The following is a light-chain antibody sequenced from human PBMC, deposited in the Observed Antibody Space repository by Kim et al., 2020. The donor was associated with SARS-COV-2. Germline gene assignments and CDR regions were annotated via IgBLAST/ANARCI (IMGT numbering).Light chain of an antibody. Sequence: EIVLTQSPGTLSLSPGERATLSCRASQSISSSYLGWYQQKPGQAPRLLIYGASSRATGIPDRFSGSGSGTDFTLTISRLEPEDFAVYYCQHYGSEQYSFGQGTKVKI. CDR3: QHYGSEQYS. J-gene: IGKJ2*03. V-gene: IGKV3-20*01. CDR2: GAS. CDR1: QSISSSY.